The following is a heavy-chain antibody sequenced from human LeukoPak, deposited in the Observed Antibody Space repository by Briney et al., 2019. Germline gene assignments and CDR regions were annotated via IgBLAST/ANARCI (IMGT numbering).Heavy chain of an antibody. CDR3: ASLVPAPATNDAFDI. J-gene: IGHJ3*02. CDR2: INWNGGST. Sequence: GGSLRLSCAASGFTFDDYGMSWVRQAPGKGLEWVSGINWNGGSTGYADSVKGRFTISRDNAKNSLYLQMNSLRAEDTALYYCASLVPAPATNDAFDIWGQGTMVTVTS. D-gene: IGHD2-2*01. V-gene: IGHV3-20*04. CDR1: GFTFDDYG.